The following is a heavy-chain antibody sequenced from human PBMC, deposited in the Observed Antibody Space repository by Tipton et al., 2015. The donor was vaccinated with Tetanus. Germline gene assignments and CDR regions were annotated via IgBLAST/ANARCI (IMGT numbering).Heavy chain of an antibody. CDR1: GYSFSGYW. CDR3: ARHPDLWSGYYFDL. D-gene: IGHD3-3*01. Sequence: QLVQSGAEVKKPGESLKISCKGSGYSFSGYWIGWVRQMPGKGLEWMAIIYPDGCEPRYSPPFQGHVTFSVDKSINTAYLQWDSLKASDTAIYYCARHPDLWSGYYFDLWGQGTLVNVSS. J-gene: IGHJ4*02. V-gene: IGHV5-51*01. CDR2: IYPDGCEP.